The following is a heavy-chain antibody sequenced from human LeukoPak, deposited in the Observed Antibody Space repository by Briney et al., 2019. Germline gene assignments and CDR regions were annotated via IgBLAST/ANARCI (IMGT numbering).Heavy chain of an antibody. V-gene: IGHV3-23*01. Sequence: PGGSLRLSCAASGFTFSSYAMTWVRQAPGKGLEWVSAISGSGGNTYYADSVKGRFTISRDNSKNTLYLQMNSLRAEDTAVYYCARDEVWGSFRYVDYWGQGTLVTVSS. D-gene: IGHD3-16*02. CDR2: ISGSGGNT. CDR1: GFTFSSYA. J-gene: IGHJ4*02. CDR3: ARDEVWGSFRYVDY.